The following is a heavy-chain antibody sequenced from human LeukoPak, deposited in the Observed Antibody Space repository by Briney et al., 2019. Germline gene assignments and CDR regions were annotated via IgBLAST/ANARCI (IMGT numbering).Heavy chain of an antibody. Sequence: GASVKVSCKASGYTFISYYMHWVRQAPGQGLEWMGIVNPSGGSTTYAQKFQGRVTMTTDTSTSTAYMELRSLRSDDTAVYYCARLFSATVRGYFDYWGQGTLVTVSS. V-gene: IGHV1-46*01. CDR3: ARLFSATVRGYFDY. CDR1: GYTFISYY. D-gene: IGHD3-10*01. CDR2: VNPSGGST. J-gene: IGHJ4*02.